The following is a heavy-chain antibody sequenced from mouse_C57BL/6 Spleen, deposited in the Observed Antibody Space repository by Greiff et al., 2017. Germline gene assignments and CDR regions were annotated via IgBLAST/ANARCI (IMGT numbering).Heavy chain of an antibody. Sequence: VQLQESGAELVRPGASVTLSCKASGYTFTDYEMHWVKQTPVHGLEWIGAIDPETGGTAYNQKFKGKAILTADKSSSTAYMELRSLTSEDSAVYYCTRGWGGGWYFDYWGQGTTLTVSS. J-gene: IGHJ2*01. CDR3: TRGWGGGWYFDY. CDR2: IDPETGGT. CDR1: GYTFTDYE. V-gene: IGHV1-15*01. D-gene: IGHD1-1*02.